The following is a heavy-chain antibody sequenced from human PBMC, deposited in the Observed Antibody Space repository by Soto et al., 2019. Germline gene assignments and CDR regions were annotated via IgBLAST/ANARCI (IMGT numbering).Heavy chain of an antibody. J-gene: IGHJ6*03. CDR2: ISSSSSTI. CDR1: GFTFSSYS. CDR3: ARDRPISSSTKYYYYYYMDV. V-gene: IGHV3-48*01. Sequence: GGSLRLSCAASGFTFSSYSMNWVRQAPGKGLEWVSYISSSSSTIYNADSVKGRFTISRDNAKNSLYLKMNNLRAEDTAVYYCARDRPISSSTKYYYYYYMDVWGKGTTVTVSS. D-gene: IGHD6-13*01.